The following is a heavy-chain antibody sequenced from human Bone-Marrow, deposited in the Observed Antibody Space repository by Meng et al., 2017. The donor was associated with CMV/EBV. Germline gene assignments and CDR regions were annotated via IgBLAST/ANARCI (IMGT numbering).Heavy chain of an antibody. J-gene: IGHJ4*02. CDR2: INPNSGGT. D-gene: IGHD3-3*02. CDR3: ARDSRKHFWSGYYLDY. Sequence: ASVKVSCKASGYTFTGYYMHWVRQAPGQGLEWMGWINPNSGGTNYAQKFQGRVTMTRDTSISTAYMELSRLRSDDTAVYYCARDSRKHFWSGYYLDYWGLGTLVTVSS. V-gene: IGHV1-2*02. CDR1: GYTFTGYY.